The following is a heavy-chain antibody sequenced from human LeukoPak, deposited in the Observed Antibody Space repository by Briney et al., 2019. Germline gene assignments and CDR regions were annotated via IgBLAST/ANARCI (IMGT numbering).Heavy chain of an antibody. CDR1: GVSISSDY. CDR3: ARMGPPLRGVRYYYYMDV. CDR2: IYYSGST. J-gene: IGHJ6*03. V-gene: IGHV4-59*01. D-gene: IGHD3-10*01. Sequence: PSETLSLTCTVSGVSISSDYRSWIRQPPGKGLEWVWDIYYSGSTNYNHSLKSRVTISVDTSKNQFSLQVTSVTAADTAVYYCARMGPPLRGVRYYYYMDVWGKGTTVTVSS.